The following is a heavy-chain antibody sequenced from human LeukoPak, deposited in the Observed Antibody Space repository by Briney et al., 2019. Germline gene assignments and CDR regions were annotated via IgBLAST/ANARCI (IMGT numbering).Heavy chain of an antibody. V-gene: IGHV3-72*01. CDR3: VRRAASGHLDY. D-gene: IGHD2-15*01. J-gene: IGHJ4*02. CDR2: TRNKANSYTT. Sequence: QPGGSLRLSCSASGFTFSDYYIDWVRQAPGKGLEWVGRTRNKANSYTTEYAASVRDRFTMSRDDSKNSLWLQMNSPKTDDTAVYYCVRRAASGHLDYWGQGTLVTVSS. CDR1: GFTFSDYY.